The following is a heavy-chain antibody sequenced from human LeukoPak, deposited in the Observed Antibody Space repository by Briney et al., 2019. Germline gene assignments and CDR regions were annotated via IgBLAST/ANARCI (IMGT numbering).Heavy chain of an antibody. D-gene: IGHD6-19*01. V-gene: IGHV4-34*01. CDR1: DGSFSGYY. CDR2: INHSGST. J-gene: IGHJ4*02. CDR3: ARGGSSGWYIGVYYLDF. Sequence: PSETLSLTCAVYDGSFSGYYWSWIRQPPEKGLEWIGEINHSGSTNYNPSLKSRVTISVDTSKKQVSLKLSSVTAADTAVYYCARGGSSGWYIGVYYLDFWGQGTLVTVSS.